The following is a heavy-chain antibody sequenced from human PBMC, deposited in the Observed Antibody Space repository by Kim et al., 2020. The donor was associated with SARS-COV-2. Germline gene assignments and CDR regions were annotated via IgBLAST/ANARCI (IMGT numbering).Heavy chain of an antibody. D-gene: IGHD4-4*01. V-gene: IGHV3-15*01. Sequence: YAAPVKGRCTISGNDSKNTLYLQMNSLKTEATAVYYCTVNGVRVTSHFDSWGQGTLVTASS. J-gene: IGHJ4*02. CDR3: TVNGVRVTSHFDS.